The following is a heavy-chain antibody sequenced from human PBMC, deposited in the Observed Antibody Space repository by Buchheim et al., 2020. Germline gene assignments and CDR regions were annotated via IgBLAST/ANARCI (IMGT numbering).Heavy chain of an antibody. J-gene: IGHJ4*02. CDR1: GFTFSSFW. Sequence: EVQLVESGGGLVQPGGSLRLSCAASGFTFSSFWMHWVRQAPGKGLVWVSRINHDGSTTTYADSVKGRFTIYRNNPKNTLYLQMNSLRAEDTAVYYCAREQGIAAAGRGIDYWGQGTL. CDR2: INHDGSTT. CDR3: AREQGIAAAGRGIDY. D-gene: IGHD6-13*01. V-gene: IGHV3-74*01.